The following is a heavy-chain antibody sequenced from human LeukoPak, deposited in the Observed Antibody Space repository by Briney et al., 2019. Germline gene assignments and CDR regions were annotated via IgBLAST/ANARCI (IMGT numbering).Heavy chain of an antibody. CDR3: AGVRDDYRGYYYYYMDV. D-gene: IGHD4-11*01. J-gene: IGHJ6*03. CDR2: INHSGST. CDR1: GGSFSGYY. V-gene: IGHV4-34*01. Sequence: SETLSLTCAVYGGSFSGYYWSWIRQPPGKGLEWIGEINHSGSTNYNPSLKSRVTISVDTSKNQFSLKLSSVTAADTAVYYCAGVRDDYRGYYYYYMDVWGKGTTVTVSS.